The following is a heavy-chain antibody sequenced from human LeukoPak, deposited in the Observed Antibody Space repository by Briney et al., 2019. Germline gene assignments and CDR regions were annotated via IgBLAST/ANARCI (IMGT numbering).Heavy chain of an antibody. D-gene: IGHD3-3*01. CDR2: IIPIFGTA. CDR3: ARGKEWSSKNAFDI. Sequence: SVKVSCKASGGTFSSYAISWVRQAPGQGLEWMGGIIPIFGTANYAQKFQGRVTITADESTSTAYMELSSLRSEDTAVYYCARGKEWSSKNAFDIWGQGTMVTVSS. J-gene: IGHJ3*02. V-gene: IGHV1-69*13. CDR1: GGTFSSYA.